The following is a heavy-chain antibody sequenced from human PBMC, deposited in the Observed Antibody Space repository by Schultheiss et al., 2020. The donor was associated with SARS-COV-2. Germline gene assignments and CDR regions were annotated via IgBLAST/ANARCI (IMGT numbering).Heavy chain of an antibody. D-gene: IGHD2-8*01. Sequence: SETLSLTCAVSGGSISSGGYYWSWIRQHPGKGLEWIGYIYHSGSTYYNPSLKSRVTISVDTSKNQFSLKLSSVTAADTAVYYCARVNAGRAFDYWGQGTLVTVS. CDR2: IYHSGST. J-gene: IGHJ4*02. CDR3: ARVNAGRAFDY. CDR1: GGSISSGGYY. V-gene: IGHV4-31*11.